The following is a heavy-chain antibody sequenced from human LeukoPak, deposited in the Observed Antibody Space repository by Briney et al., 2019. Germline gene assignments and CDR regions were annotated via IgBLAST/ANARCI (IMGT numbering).Heavy chain of an antibody. CDR1: SGSITGYY. Sequence: SETLSLTCTVSSGSITGYYWSWIRQPPGEGLEWTGYIYYTGSTNYNPSLKSRVTMSLDTSKNHFSLQLSSVTAADTAVYYCARVGNSYGERDFDYWGQGILVTVSS. J-gene: IGHJ4*02. D-gene: IGHD5-18*01. CDR2: IYYTGST. CDR3: ARVGNSYGERDFDY. V-gene: IGHV4-59*01.